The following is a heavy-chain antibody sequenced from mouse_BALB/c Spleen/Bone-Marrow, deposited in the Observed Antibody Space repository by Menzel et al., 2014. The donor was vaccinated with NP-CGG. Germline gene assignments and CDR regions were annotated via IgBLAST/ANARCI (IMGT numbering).Heavy chain of an antibody. J-gene: IGHJ2*01. CDR1: GYTFTSYW. V-gene: IGHV1-5*01. Sequence: EVQLVESGTVLARPGASVKMSCKASGYTFTSYWMHWVKQRPGQGLEWLGAIYPGNSDTSYNQKFKGKAKLTAVTSTSTAYMELSSLTNGDSAVYYCTSYGSSLYYFDYWGQGTTLTVSS. CDR3: TSYGSSLYYFDY. CDR2: IYPGNSDT. D-gene: IGHD1-1*01.